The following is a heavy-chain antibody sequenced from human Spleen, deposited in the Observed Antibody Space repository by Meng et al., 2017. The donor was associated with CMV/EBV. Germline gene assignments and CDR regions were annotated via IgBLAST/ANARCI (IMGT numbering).Heavy chain of an antibody. D-gene: IGHD3-22*01. CDR1: GYTFTSYG. CDR3: ASYYYYDSSGYYLHYFDY. CDR2: IIPIFGTA. J-gene: IGHJ4*02. Sequence: SVKVSCKASGYTFTSYGISWVRQAPGQGLEWMGGIIPIFGTANYAQKFQGRVTITTDESTSTAYMELSSLRSEDTAVYYCASYYYYDSSGYYLHYFDYWGQGTLVTVSS. V-gene: IGHV1-69*05.